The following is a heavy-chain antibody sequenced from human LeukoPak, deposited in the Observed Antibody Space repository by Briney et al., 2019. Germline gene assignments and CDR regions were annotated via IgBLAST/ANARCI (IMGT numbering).Heavy chain of an antibody. J-gene: IGHJ4*02. CDR2: INPNSGGT. D-gene: IGHD5-18*01. V-gene: IGHV1-2*06. CDR1: GYTFTGYY. CDR3: ARGEWIQLGSVYQDY. Sequence: GDSVKVSYKASGYTFTGYYMHWGRQAPGQGLEWMGRINPNSGGTNYAQKFQGRVTMTRDTTISTAYMELSRLRSDDTAVYYCARGEWIQLGSVYQDYWGQGTLVTVSS.